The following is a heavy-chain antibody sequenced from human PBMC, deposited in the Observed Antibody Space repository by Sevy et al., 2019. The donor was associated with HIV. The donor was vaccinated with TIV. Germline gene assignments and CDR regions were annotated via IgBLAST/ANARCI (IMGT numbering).Heavy chain of an antibody. V-gene: IGHV3-23*01. CDR3: AKLAPGGKESDY. CDR2: ISGNGGTT. D-gene: IGHD3-16*01. Sequence: GGSLRLSCAASGFTFNTYAMNWVRQAPGKGLEWVSAISGNGGTTYYPDSIKGRFTISRDNSRNTLYLQMNSLRADDTALYYCAKLAPGGKESDYWGQGILVTVSS. J-gene: IGHJ4*02. CDR1: GFTFNTYA.